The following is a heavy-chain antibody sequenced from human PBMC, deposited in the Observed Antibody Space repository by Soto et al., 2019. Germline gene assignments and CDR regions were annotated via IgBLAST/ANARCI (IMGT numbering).Heavy chain of an antibody. CDR3: ARGEGDGYDFDY. V-gene: IGHV1-69*13. D-gene: IGHD5-12*01. Sequence: SVKVSCKASGGTFSSYAISWVRQAPGQGLEWMGGIIPIFGTANYAQKFQGKVTITADESTSTAYMELSSLRSEDTAVYYCARGEGDGYDFDYWGQGTLVTVSS. CDR2: IIPIFGTA. J-gene: IGHJ4*02. CDR1: GGTFSSYA.